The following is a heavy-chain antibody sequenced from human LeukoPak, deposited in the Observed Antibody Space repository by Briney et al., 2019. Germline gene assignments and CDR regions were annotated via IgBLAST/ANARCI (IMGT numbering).Heavy chain of an antibody. CDR2: IKAKAHGGTT. Sequence: GGSLRLSCAASGFTLINAWMAWVRQAPGKGLGWVGRIKAKAHGGTTDYAAPVKGRFTISRDDSKNTLYLQMNSLKTEDTAVYYCTTDGVGIEGATFDYWGQGTLVTVSS. J-gene: IGHJ4*02. V-gene: IGHV3-15*01. D-gene: IGHD1-26*01. CDR1: GFTLINAW. CDR3: TTDGVGIEGATFDY.